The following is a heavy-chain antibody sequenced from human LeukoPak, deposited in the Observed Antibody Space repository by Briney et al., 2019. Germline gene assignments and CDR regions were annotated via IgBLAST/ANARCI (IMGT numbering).Heavy chain of an antibody. V-gene: IGHV1-69*04. J-gene: IGHJ5*02. Sequence: GSSVKVSCKASGGTFSSYTISWVRQAPGQGLEWMGRIIPILGIANYVQKSQGRVTITADKSTSTAYMELSSLRSEDTAVYYCARDGSVVVAASWFDPWGQGTLVTVSS. CDR3: ARDGSVVVAASWFDP. CDR2: IIPILGIA. D-gene: IGHD2-15*01. CDR1: GGTFSSYT.